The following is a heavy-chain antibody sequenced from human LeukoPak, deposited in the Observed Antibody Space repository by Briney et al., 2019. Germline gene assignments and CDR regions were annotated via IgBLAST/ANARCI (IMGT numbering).Heavy chain of an antibody. CDR3: ARGTYCSSTSCYGFDY. J-gene: IGHJ4*02. V-gene: IGHV4-39*07. Sequence: SETLSLTCTVSGGSISSSSYYWGWIRQPPGKGLEWIGSIYYSGSTNYNPSLKSRVTISVDTSKNQFSLKLSSVTAADTAVYYCARGTYCSSTSCYGFDYWGQGTLVTVSS. D-gene: IGHD2-2*01. CDR1: GGSISSSSYY. CDR2: IYYSGST.